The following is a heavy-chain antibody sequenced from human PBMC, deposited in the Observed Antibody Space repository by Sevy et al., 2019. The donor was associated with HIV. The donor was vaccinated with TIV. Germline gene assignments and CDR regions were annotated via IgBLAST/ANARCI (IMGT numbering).Heavy chain of an antibody. CDR1: GGSFSGYY. D-gene: IGHD1-26*01. CDR3: ARRGELLHAFDI. Sequence: SETLSLTCAVYGGSFSGYYWSWIRQPPGKGLEWIGEINHSGSTNYNPSLKSRVTISVDTSKNQFSLKPSSVTAADTAVYYCARRGELLHAFDIWGQGTMVTVSS. CDR2: INHSGST. V-gene: IGHV4-34*01. J-gene: IGHJ3*02.